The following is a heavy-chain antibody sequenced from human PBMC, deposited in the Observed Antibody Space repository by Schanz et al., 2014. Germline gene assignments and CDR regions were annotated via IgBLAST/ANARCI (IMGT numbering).Heavy chain of an antibody. CDR1: GFTFSDSW. CDR2: TSNDGSFT. D-gene: IGHD4-17*01. J-gene: IGHJ4*02. CDR3: VRDTDYHFDY. Sequence: EVQLVESGGGLVQPGGSLRLSCAASGFTFSDSWMHWVRQAPGKGLVWVSRTSNDGSFTTFADSVKGRFTISRDNAKNTLYLKLNSLSAEDTAVYYCVRDTDYHFDYWGQGTLVTVSS. V-gene: IGHV3-74*01.